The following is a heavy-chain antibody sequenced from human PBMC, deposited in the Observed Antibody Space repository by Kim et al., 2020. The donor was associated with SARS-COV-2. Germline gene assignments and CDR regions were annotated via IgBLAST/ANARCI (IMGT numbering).Heavy chain of an antibody. CDR3: AKVITSSGWLPLLRRWFDP. Sequence: GGSLRLSCAASGFTFSSYAMSWVRQAPGKGLEWVSAISGSGGSTYYADSVKGRFTISRDNSKNTLYLQMNSLRAEDTAVYYCAKVITSSGWLPLLRRWFDPWGQGTLVTVSS. J-gene: IGHJ5*02. CDR2: ISGSGGST. V-gene: IGHV3-23*01. CDR1: GFTFSSYA. D-gene: IGHD6-19*01.